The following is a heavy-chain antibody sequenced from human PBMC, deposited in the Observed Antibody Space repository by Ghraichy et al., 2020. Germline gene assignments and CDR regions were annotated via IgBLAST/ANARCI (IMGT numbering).Heavy chain of an antibody. Sequence: SQTLSLTCTVSGGSISSYYWSWIQQPPGKGLEWIGYIYYSGSTNYNPSLKSRVTISVDTSKNQFSLKLSSVTAADTAVYYCARTLPGIAVAGYWYFDLWGRGTLVIVSS. CDR2: IYYSGST. J-gene: IGHJ2*01. D-gene: IGHD6-19*01. CDR3: ARTLPGIAVAGYWYFDL. V-gene: IGHV4-59*01. CDR1: GGSISSYY.